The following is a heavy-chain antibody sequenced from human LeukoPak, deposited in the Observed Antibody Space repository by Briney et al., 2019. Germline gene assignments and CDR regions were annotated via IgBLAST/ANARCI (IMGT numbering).Heavy chain of an antibody. CDR2: INTNTGNP. V-gene: IGHV7-4-1*02. J-gene: IGHJ6*02. D-gene: IGHD3-22*01. Sequence: ASVTVSCTASGYTFTSYAMNWVRQAPGQGLEWMGWINTNTGNPTYAQGFTGRFVFSLDTSVSTTYLQISSLKAEDTAVYYCASLPHYDSSGYYRYYYYYYGMDVWGQGTTVTVSS. CDR3: ASLPHYDSSGYYRYYYYYYGMDV. CDR1: GYTFTSYA.